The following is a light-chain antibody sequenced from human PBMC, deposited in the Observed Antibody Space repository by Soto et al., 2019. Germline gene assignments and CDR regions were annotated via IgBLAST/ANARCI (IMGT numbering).Light chain of an antibody. Sequence: DIQMTQSPSSLSASVGDRVTITCRASQSISFYLNWYQQNPGKAPKLLIYAASNLQSGVPSRFSGSGSGTEVTLTISSLQPEDFATYYCQQSDSAPRYSFGQGTKVEIK. CDR1: QSISFY. V-gene: IGKV1-39*01. CDR2: AAS. J-gene: IGKJ2*01. CDR3: QQSDSAPRYS.